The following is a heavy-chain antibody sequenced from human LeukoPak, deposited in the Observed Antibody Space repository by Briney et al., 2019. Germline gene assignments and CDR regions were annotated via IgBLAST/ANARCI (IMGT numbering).Heavy chain of an antibody. D-gene: IGHD3-22*01. V-gene: IGHV3-48*01. CDR3: ARQTYSSSYYYYFDS. CDR1: GFTVSNSF. Sequence: GGSLRLSCAASGFTVSNSFMTWVRQAPGKGLEWVSHISSSSSTIYYADSVKGRFTISRDNAKNSLYLQMNSLRAEDAAVYYCARQTYSSSYYYYFDSWGQGTLVTVSS. CDR2: ISSSSSTI. J-gene: IGHJ4*02.